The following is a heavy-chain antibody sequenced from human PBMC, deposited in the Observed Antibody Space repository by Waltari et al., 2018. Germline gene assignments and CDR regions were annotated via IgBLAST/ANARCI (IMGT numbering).Heavy chain of an antibody. V-gene: IGHV6-1*01. J-gene: IGHJ6*02. D-gene: IGHD4-4*01. CDR2: TYYRSKWFI. CDR3: AKGIYDAGYSPGYYHGMDV. Sequence: QVQLQQSGLGLLKPSQTLSLPCAISGDSVSSETASYNWIRQSPSRGLEWLGRTYYRSKWFIDYGSSVKSRVTINADTSKNQVSLHLDSLTPEDTAVYYCAKGIYDAGYSPGYYHGMDVWGQGTAVTVSS. CDR1: GDSVSSETAS.